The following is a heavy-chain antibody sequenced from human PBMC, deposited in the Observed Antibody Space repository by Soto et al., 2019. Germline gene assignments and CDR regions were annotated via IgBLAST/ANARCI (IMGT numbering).Heavy chain of an antibody. D-gene: IGHD6-19*01. V-gene: IGHV1-46*01. CDR2: INPSGGTT. CDR3: ARGEPHSSGWNFDF. J-gene: IGHJ4*02. CDR1: GYRLTSNY. Sequence: QVQLVQSGAEVKKPVASVKVSCTASGYRLTSNYIHWVRQAPGEGLEWMGKINPSGGTTRYGQKFQGRVTMTRDTSTSTVYMEMSSLRSEDTAVYYCARGEPHSSGWNFDFWGQGTLVIVSP.